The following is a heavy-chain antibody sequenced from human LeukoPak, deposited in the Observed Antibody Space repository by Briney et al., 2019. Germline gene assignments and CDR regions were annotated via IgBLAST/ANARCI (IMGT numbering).Heavy chain of an antibody. Sequence: PSETLSLTCTVSGASISSYYWSWIRQPPGKGLEWLGYIYYSGSTNYNPSLKSRVTISVDTSKNQFSLKLSSATAADTAVYYCARGYPYTREEWLVQTYNWFDPWGQGTLVTVSS. CDR3: ARGYPYTREEWLVQTYNWFDP. CDR2: IYYSGST. V-gene: IGHV4-59*01. J-gene: IGHJ5*02. D-gene: IGHD6-19*01. CDR1: GASISSYY.